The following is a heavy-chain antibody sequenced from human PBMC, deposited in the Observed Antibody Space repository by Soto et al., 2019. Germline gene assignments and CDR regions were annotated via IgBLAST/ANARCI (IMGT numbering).Heavy chain of an antibody. CDR3: AKVDCAEIATTVPTWGADY. Sequence: GGSLRLSCAASGFTFSSYAMSWVRQAPGKGLEWVSAISGSDGSTYYADSVKGRFTISRDNSKNTLYLQMNSLRAEDTAVYYCAKVDCAEIATTVPTWGADYWGQGTLVTVSS. J-gene: IGHJ4*02. V-gene: IGHV3-23*01. CDR2: ISGSDGST. D-gene: IGHD4-17*01. CDR1: GFTFSSYA.